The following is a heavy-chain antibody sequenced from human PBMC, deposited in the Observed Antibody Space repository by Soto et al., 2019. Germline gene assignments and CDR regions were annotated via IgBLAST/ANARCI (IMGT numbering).Heavy chain of an antibody. D-gene: IGHD6-13*01. Sequence: SETLSLTCTVSGGSISSGDYYWSWIRQPPGKGLEWIGYIYYSGSTYYNPSLKSRVTISVDTSKNQFSLKLSSVTDADTAVYFCASSTLIAAAAFDYWGQGTLVTVSS. J-gene: IGHJ4*02. CDR1: GGSISSGDYY. CDR2: IYYSGST. CDR3: ASSTLIAAAAFDY. V-gene: IGHV4-30-4*01.